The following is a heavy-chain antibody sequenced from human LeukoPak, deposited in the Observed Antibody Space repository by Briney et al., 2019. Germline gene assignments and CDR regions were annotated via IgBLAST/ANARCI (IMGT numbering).Heavy chain of an antibody. Sequence: GGSLRLSCAASGFTFSSYWMHWVRQAPGKGLVWVSRINSDGSSTSYADSVKGRFTISRDNAKNTLYLQMNSLRAEDTAVYYCARAIAVAGRDYWGQGTLVTVSS. CDR1: GFTFSSYW. D-gene: IGHD6-19*01. J-gene: IGHJ4*02. CDR2: INSDGSST. CDR3: ARAIAVAGRDY. V-gene: IGHV3-74*01.